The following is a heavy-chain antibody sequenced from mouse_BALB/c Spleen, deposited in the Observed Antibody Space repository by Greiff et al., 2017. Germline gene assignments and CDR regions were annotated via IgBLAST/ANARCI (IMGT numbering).Heavy chain of an antibody. D-gene: IGHD1-1*01. V-gene: IGHV5-12-1*01. Sequence: DVMLVESGGGLVKPGGSLKLSCAASGFAFSSYDMSWVRQTPEKRLEWVAYISSGGGSTYYPDTVKGRFTISRDNAKNTLYLQMSSLKSEDTAMYYCARLLLRWNAMDYWGQGTSVTVSS. CDR1: GFAFSSYD. J-gene: IGHJ4*01. CDR3: ARLLLRWNAMDY. CDR2: ISSGGGST.